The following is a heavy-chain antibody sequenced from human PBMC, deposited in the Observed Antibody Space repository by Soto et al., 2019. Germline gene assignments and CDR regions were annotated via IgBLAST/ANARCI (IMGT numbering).Heavy chain of an antibody. CDR1: GGTFSSYA. CDR2: IIPIFGTA. V-gene: IGHV1-69*13. J-gene: IGHJ4*02. CDR3: ASGTAAGTFQSDY. Sequence: SVKVSCKASGGTFSSYAISWVGQAPGQGLEWMGGIIPIFGTADYAQKFQGRVTITADESTSTAYMELSSLRSEDTAVYYCASGTAAGTFQSDYWGQGTLVTVSS. D-gene: IGHD6-13*01.